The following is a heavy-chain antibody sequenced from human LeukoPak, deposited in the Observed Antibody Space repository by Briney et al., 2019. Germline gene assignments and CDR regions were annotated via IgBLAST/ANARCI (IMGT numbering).Heavy chain of an antibody. V-gene: IGHV3-21*01. CDR2: ISSSSSYI. D-gene: IGHD5-18*01. CDR1: GFTFSRYS. Sequence: GESLRLSCAVSGFTFSRYSMNWVRQAPGKGLEWVSSISSSSSYIYYADSVKGRFTISRDNAKNSLYLQMNSLRAEDTAVYYCARWISYGDYYYMDVWGEGTTVTVSS. J-gene: IGHJ6*03. CDR3: ARWISYGDYYYMDV.